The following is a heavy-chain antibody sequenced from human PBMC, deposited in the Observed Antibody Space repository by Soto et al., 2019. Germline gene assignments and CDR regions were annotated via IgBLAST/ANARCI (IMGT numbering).Heavy chain of an antibody. Sequence: EVQLVESGGGLVQPGRSLRLSCAASGFTFDDHAMHWVRQAPGKGLEWVSGVNWTSRSIDYADSVKGRFTISRDNAKNSLYLQMNRLRPEDTALYYCAKDHGGRSWYGGIDYWGQGTLVTVSS. CDR2: VNWTSRSI. CDR1: GFTFDDHA. D-gene: IGHD6-13*01. J-gene: IGHJ4*02. CDR3: AKDHGGRSWYGGIDY. V-gene: IGHV3-9*01.